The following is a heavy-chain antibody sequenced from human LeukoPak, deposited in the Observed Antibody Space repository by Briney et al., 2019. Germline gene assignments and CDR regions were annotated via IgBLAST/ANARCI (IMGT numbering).Heavy chain of an antibody. J-gene: IGHJ4*02. CDR1: GFTFSSYW. Sequence: GGSLRLSCAASGFTFSSYWMSWVRQAPGKGLEWVANINEDGSETYYVDSVKGRLTISRDNAKNSLYLQMNSLRADDTAVYYCARDRYFDYWGQGTLVTVSS. V-gene: IGHV3-7*01. CDR3: ARDRYFDY. CDR2: INEDGSET.